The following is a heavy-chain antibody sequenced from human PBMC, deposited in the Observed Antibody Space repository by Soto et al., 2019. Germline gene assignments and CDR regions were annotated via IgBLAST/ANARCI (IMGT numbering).Heavy chain of an antibody. CDR3: ARDGGENWLRNYYHYFRMDV. V-gene: IGHV3-30-3*01. J-gene: IGHJ6*02. CDR2: ISYDGSNK. D-gene: IGHD3-16*01. CDR1: GFIFSSYA. Sequence: GSLILSCAASGFIFSSYAMHWVRQAPGKGLEWVAVISYDGSNKYYADSVKGRFTISRDNSKNTLYLQMNSLRAEDTAVYYCARDGGENWLRNYYHYFRMDVCVQGTTVT.